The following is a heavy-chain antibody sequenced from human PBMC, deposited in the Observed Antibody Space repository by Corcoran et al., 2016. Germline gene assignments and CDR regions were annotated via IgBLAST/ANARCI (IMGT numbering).Heavy chain of an antibody. Sequence: QVQLVESGGGVVQPGRSLRLSCAASGFTFSRYGMHWVRQAPGKGLEWVAVISYDGSNKYYADSVKGRFTISRDNSKNTLYLQMNSRRAEDTAVYYCAKDRDRDYGSGGFLDYWGQGTLVTVSS. J-gene: IGHJ4*02. CDR3: AKDRDRDYGSGGFLDY. CDR1: GFTFSRYG. D-gene: IGHD3-10*01. CDR2: ISYDGSNK. V-gene: IGHV3-30*18.